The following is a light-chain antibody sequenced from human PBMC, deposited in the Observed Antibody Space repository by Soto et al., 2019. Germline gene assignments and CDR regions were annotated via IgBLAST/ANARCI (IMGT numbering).Light chain of an antibody. CDR1: QSVSSSY. Sequence: EIVLTQSPGTLSLSPGERATLSCRASQSVSSSYLAWFQQKPGQAPRLLIYGASTRAAGIPDRFSGSGSGTDFTLTISRLEPEDFAMYYCQHYCTSPPYAFGQGTRLEIK. CDR2: GAS. CDR3: QHYCTSPPYA. J-gene: IGKJ2*01. V-gene: IGKV3-20*01.